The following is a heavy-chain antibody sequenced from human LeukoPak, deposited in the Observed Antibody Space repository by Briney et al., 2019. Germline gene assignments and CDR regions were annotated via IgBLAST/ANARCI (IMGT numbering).Heavy chain of an antibody. CDR2: INHSGST. D-gene: IGHD2-21*02. V-gene: IGHV4-34*01. CDR3: AQSGLYCGGDCYYDY. J-gene: IGHJ4*02. Sequence: PSETLSLTCAVYGGSFRGYYWSWIRQPPGKGLEWIGEINHSGSTNYNPSLKSRVTISVDTSKNQFSLKLSSVTAADTAVYYCAQSGLYCGGDCYYDYWGQGTLVTVSS. CDR1: GGSFRGYY.